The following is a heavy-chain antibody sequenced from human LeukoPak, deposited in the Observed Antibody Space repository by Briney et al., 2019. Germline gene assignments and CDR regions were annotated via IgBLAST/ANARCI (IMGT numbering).Heavy chain of an antibody. Sequence: SVKVSCKASGGTFSSYAISWVRQAPGQGLEWMGRIIPILGIANYAQKFQGRVTITADKSTSTAYMELSSLRSEDTAVYYCARDFGRYSGYDFDFWGQGTLVTVSS. J-gene: IGHJ4*02. CDR1: GGTFSSYA. CDR3: ARDFGRYSGYDFDF. CDR2: IIPILGIA. V-gene: IGHV1-69*04. D-gene: IGHD5-12*01.